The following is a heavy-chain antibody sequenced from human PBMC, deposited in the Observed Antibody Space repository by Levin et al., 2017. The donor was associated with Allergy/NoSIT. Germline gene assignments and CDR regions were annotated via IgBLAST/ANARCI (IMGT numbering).Heavy chain of an antibody. CDR1: GYSFTSYW. Sequence: PGESLKISCKGSGYSFTSYWIGWVRQMPGKGLAWMGIIYPGDSDTRYSPSFQGQVTISADKSISTAYLQSSSLKASDTAMYYCASASRRHRYGCFDYWGQGTLVTVSS. V-gene: IGHV5-51*01. D-gene: IGHD5-18*01. J-gene: IGHJ4*02. CDR3: ASASRRHRYGCFDY. CDR2: IYPGDSDT.